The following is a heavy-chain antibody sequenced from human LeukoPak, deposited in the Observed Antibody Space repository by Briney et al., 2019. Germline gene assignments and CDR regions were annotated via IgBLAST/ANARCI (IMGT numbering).Heavy chain of an antibody. Sequence: GGSLRLPCAASGFTFSTYSMNWVRQAPGKGLEWASYISSSSSTIYYADSVKGRFTISRDNAKNSLYLQMNSLRDEDTAVYYCATGAATDYWGEGTLVTVSS. D-gene: IGHD3-10*01. J-gene: IGHJ4*02. CDR1: GFTFSTYS. CDR2: ISSSSSTI. CDR3: ATGAATDY. V-gene: IGHV3-48*02.